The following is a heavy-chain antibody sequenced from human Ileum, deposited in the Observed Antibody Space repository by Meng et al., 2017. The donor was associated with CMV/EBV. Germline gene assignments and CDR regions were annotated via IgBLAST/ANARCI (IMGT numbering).Heavy chain of an antibody. Sequence: GESLKISCTASGFTFSNYDMNWVRQAPGKGLEWVSPISRSSSFIYSADSVRGRFTISRDNAKQSLYLHMNSLSAEDTAVYFCAREDYNDLPGRSGAFDIWGQGTMVTVSS. V-gene: IGHV3-21*01. CDR1: GFTFSNYD. D-gene: IGHD3-10*01. J-gene: IGHJ3*02. CDR3: AREDYNDLPGRSGAFDI. CDR2: ISRSSSFI.